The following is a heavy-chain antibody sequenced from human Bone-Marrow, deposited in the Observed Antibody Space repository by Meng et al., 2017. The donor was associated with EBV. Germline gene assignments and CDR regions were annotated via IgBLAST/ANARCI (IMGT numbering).Heavy chain of an antibody. CDR2: INPSGGST. Sequence: QVQLVQSGAEVQKPXXSVKVXCKASGYTFTSYYTHWVRQAPGQGLEWMGLINPSGGSTTYAQKFQGRVTMTRDTSTSTVYMELSSLSSEDTAVYYCATNPGIAAAGIDYWGQGTRVTVSS. CDR1: GYTFTSYY. D-gene: IGHD6-13*01. CDR3: ATNPGIAAAGIDY. V-gene: IGHV1-46*01. J-gene: IGHJ4*02.